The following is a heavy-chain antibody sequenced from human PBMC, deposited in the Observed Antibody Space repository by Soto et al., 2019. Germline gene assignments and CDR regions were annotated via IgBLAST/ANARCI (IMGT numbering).Heavy chain of an antibody. CDR2: IYYSGST. CDR1: GGSISSGGYY. V-gene: IGHV4-31*03. CDR3: ARDRRVITGTQTVGWFDP. J-gene: IGHJ5*02. D-gene: IGHD1-7*01. Sequence: SETLSLTCTVSGGSISSGGYYWSWIRQHPGKGLEWIGYIYYSGSTYYNPSLKSRVTISVDTSKNQFSLKLSSVTAADTAVYYCARDRRVITGTQTVGWFDPWGQGTLVTVSS.